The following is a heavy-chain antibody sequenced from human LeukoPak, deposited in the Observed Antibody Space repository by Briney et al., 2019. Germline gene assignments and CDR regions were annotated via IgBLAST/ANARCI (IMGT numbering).Heavy chain of an antibody. CDR2: ISGSGDRT. Sequence: GGSLTLSCAASGFTFSSSAMSWVRQAPGKGLEWVSTISGSGDRTYYAAPVKGRFTISRDNAKNSLYLQMNSLRAEDTAVYYCARAPRGLYGDFVGAYFDYWGQGTLVTVSS. V-gene: IGHV3-23*01. J-gene: IGHJ4*02. CDR1: GFTFSSSA. D-gene: IGHD4-17*01. CDR3: ARAPRGLYGDFVGAYFDY.